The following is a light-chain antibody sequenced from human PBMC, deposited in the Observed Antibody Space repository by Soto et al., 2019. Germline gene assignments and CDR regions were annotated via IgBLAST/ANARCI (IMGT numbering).Light chain of an antibody. V-gene: IGLV2-14*01. Sequence: QPASVSGSLGQSITISCTGTSSDVGGYNYVSWYQQHPGKAPKLMIYEVTNRPSGVSNRFSGSKSANTASLTISGLQAEDEADYYCSSYTSSGTVVFGGGTKLTVL. CDR1: SSDVGGYNY. J-gene: IGLJ2*01. CDR2: EVT. CDR3: SSYTSSGTVV.